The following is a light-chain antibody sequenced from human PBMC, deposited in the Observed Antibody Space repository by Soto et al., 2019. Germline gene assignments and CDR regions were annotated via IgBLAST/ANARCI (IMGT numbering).Light chain of an antibody. CDR2: DAS. CDR1: QSVSSY. Sequence: EIVLTQSPATLSLSPGERATLSCRASQSVSSYLAWYQQKPGQAPRLLIYDASNRATGIPARFSGSGSGTDFNLTISSLEPEDFAVYYCQQRTNWPLTFGPGTKLDIK. CDR3: QQRTNWPLT. J-gene: IGKJ3*01. V-gene: IGKV3-11*01.